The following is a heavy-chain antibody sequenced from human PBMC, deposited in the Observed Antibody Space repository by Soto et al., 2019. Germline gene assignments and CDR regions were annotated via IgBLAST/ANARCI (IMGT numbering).Heavy chain of an antibody. V-gene: IGHV1-18*01. Sequence: QVQLVQSGVEVKKPGASVKVSCQASGYTFTNYGITWLRQAPGQGLEWMGWVSAYNRNTNYAQRFQDRVTMTTDTFTRTAYMELRNLKSDDTASYFCARERQYEPLLYWGQGTLVTVSS. CDR3: ARERQYEPLLY. CDR2: VSAYNRNT. CDR1: GYTFTNYG. J-gene: IGHJ4*02. D-gene: IGHD2-2*01.